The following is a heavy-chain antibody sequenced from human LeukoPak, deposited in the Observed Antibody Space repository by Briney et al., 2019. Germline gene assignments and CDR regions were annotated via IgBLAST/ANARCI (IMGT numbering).Heavy chain of an antibody. CDR1: GFPFDEYA. CDR3: AKDAENSGFYPFDH. CDR2: INWNSRGV. Sequence: GGSLRLSCAASGFPFDEYAMHWVRQAPGKGLEWVSSINWNSRGVDYADSVKGRFTISRDNAKKTLYLQMNSLRAEDTALYYCAKDAENSGFYPFDHWGQGTLVTVSS. V-gene: IGHV3-9*01. D-gene: IGHD3-22*01. J-gene: IGHJ4*02.